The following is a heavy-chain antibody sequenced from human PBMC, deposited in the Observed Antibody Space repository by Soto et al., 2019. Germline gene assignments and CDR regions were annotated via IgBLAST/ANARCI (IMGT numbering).Heavy chain of an antibody. CDR2: IIPIFGTA. CDR1: GGTFSSYA. D-gene: IGHD2-15*01. V-gene: IGHV1-69*13. Sequence: GASVKVSCKASGGTFSSYAISWVRQAAGQGLEWMGGIIPIFGTANYAQKFQGRVTITADESTSTAYMELSSLRSEDTAVYYCARVGLDCSGGSCYSLSNYYYYGMDVWGQGTTVTVS. CDR3: ARVGLDCSGGSCYSLSNYYYYGMDV. J-gene: IGHJ6*02.